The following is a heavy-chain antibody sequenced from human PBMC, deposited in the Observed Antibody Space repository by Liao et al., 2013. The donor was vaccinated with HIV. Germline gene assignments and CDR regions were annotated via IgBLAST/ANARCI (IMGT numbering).Heavy chain of an antibody. V-gene: IGHV4-34*01. CDR3: ARGRTVATTPLAY. Sequence: QVQPQQWGAGLLKPSETLSLTCAVYGGSFSGYYWSWIRQPPGKGLEWIGEINHSGSTNYNPSLKSRVTISVDTSKNQVSLKLDSVTAADTAVYYCARGRTVATTPLAYWGQGTLVTVSS. CDR1: GGSFSGYY. D-gene: IGHD5-12*01. CDR2: INHSGST. J-gene: IGHJ4*02.